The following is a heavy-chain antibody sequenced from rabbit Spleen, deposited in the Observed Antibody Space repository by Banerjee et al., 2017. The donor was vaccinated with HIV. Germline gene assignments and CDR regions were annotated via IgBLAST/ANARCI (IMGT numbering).Heavy chain of an antibody. J-gene: IGHJ4*01. CDR3: ARGGGL. CDR1: GFTISSNYY. Sequence: QSLEESGGGLVQPEGSLALTCKASGFTISSNYYMCWVRQAPGKGLEWIACIYSSSGSTYYASWAKGRLTTSKASSTTVSLQMNSLTAADTATYFCARGGGLWGQGTLVTVS. V-gene: IGHV1S40*01. CDR2: IYSSSGST.